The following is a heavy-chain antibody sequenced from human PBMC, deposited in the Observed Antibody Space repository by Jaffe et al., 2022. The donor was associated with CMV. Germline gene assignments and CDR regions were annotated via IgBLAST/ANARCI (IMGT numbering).Heavy chain of an antibody. Sequence: QVQLQQSGPGLVKPSQTLSLTCAISGDSVSSNSAAWNWIRQSPSRGLEWLGRTYYRSKWYNDYAVSVKSRITINPDTSKNQFSLQLNSVTPEDTAVYYCARDQYSSSDSDENHRIDYWGQGTLVTVSS. CDR2: TYYRSKWYN. CDR1: GDSVSSNSAA. CDR3: ARDQYSSSDSDENHRIDY. J-gene: IGHJ4*02. D-gene: IGHD6-6*01. V-gene: IGHV6-1*01.